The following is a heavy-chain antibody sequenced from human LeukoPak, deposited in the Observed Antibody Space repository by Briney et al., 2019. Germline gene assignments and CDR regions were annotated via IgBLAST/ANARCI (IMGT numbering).Heavy chain of an antibody. D-gene: IGHD2-2*01. V-gene: IGHV4-59*01. CDR3: VRGRCTSTSCYAGDYDVDV. CDR1: GGSMNSYY. CDR2: ISHSGST. Sequence: SETLSLTCTVSGGSMNSYYWSWIRQPPGKGLEWIAYISHSGSTNYNPSLKSRVTISLDASKNQFSLKLTSVTAADTAVYYCVRGRCTSTSCYAGDYDVDVWGQGTTVTVSS. J-gene: IGHJ6*02.